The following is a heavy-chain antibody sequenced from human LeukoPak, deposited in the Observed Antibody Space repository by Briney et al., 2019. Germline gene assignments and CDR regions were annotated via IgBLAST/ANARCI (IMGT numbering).Heavy chain of an antibody. Sequence: SETLSLTCAVYGGSFSGYYWSWIRQPPGKGLEWIGEINHSGSTNYNPSLKSRVTISVDTSKNQFSLKLSSVTAADTAVYYCARGRRYDFWSGYYVAHYYFDYWGQGTLVTVSS. V-gene: IGHV4-34*01. D-gene: IGHD3-3*01. CDR3: ARGRRYDFWSGYYVAHYYFDY. J-gene: IGHJ4*02. CDR2: INHSGST. CDR1: GGSFSGYY.